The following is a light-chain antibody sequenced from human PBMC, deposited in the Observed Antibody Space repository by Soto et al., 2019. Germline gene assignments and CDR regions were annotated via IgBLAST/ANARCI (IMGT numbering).Light chain of an antibody. CDR1: QSVSSTY. CDR3: QQFGNSPIT. Sequence: EIVLTQSPGTLSLSPGERATLSCRASQSVSSTYLAWCQQKPGQAPRLLIYGASTRATGIPDRFSGTGSGKDFTLTISRLEPEDFAVYYCQQFGNSPITFGQGTGLEIK. V-gene: IGKV3-20*01. J-gene: IGKJ5*01. CDR2: GAS.